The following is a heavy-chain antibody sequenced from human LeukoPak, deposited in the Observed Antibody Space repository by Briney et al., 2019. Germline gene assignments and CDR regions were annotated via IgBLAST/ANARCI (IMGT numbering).Heavy chain of an antibody. V-gene: IGHV1-69*05. CDR3: ARPSPSRYCSSTSCYYYFDY. CDR1: GGTFSSYA. D-gene: IGHD2-2*01. CDR2: IIPIFGTA. Sequence: SVKVSCKASGGTFSSYAISWVRQAPGQGLEWMGGIIPIFGTANYAQKFQGRVTITTDESTSTAYMELRSLRSDDTAVYYCARPSPSRYCSSTSCYYYFDYWGQGTLVTVSS. J-gene: IGHJ4*02.